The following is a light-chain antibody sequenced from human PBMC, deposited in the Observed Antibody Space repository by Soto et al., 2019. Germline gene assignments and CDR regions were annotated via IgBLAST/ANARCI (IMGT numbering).Light chain of an antibody. CDR1: SSNIGAGYD. CDR3: HSSDSSLSVWV. CDR2: GNN. J-gene: IGLJ3*02. Sequence: QSVLTQPPSVSGAPGQRVTISCTGSSSNIGAGYDVHWYHQLPGTAPKLLIYGNNNRPSGVPDRFSGSRSGTSASLAITGLQAEDEADYYCHSSDSSLSVWVFGGGTELTVL. V-gene: IGLV1-40*01.